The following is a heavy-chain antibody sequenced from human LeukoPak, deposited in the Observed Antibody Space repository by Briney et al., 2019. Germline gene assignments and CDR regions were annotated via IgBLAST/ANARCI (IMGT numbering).Heavy chain of an antibody. D-gene: IGHD3-3*01. J-gene: IGHJ4*02. Sequence: PGRSLRLSCAASGFTFSSYAMHWVRQAPGKGLEWVAIISYDGSNKYYADSVKGRFTISRDNSKNTLYLQMNSLRAEDTAVYYCAREIRFLQWLFVFDYWGQGTLVTVSS. CDR3: AREIRFLQWLFVFDY. CDR1: GFTFSSYA. V-gene: IGHV3-30-3*01. CDR2: ISYDGSNK.